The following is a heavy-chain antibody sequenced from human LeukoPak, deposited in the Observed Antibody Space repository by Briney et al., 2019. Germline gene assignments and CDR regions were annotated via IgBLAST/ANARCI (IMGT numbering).Heavy chain of an antibody. CDR2: ISGSDCST. CDR1: GFTFSSYA. CDR3: AKLTSGWFEDF. J-gene: IGHJ4*02. V-gene: IGHV3-23*01. D-gene: IGHD6-19*01. Sequence: PGGSLRLSCAASGFTFSSYAMTWVRQAPGKGLEWVSAISGSDCSTYYVDSVKGRFTIYRDFSKNTLYLQMNSLRAEDTAVYYCAKLTSGWFEDFWGQGTLVTVSS.